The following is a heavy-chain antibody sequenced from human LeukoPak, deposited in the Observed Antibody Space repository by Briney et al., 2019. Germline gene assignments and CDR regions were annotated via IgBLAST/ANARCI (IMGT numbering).Heavy chain of an antibody. D-gene: IGHD3-22*01. V-gene: IGHV4-30-2*01. CDR2: IYQSGST. CDR1: GGSVSTIGYS. CDR3: ARDSYYDNSGEGAFDI. Sequence: SQTLSLTCGVSGGSVSTIGYSWSWIRQPPGKGLEWIGYIYQSGSTSYNPSLQSRVTISIDKSKNQFSLKLSSVTAADTAVYYCARDSYYDNSGEGAFDIRGQGTMVTVSS. J-gene: IGHJ3*02.